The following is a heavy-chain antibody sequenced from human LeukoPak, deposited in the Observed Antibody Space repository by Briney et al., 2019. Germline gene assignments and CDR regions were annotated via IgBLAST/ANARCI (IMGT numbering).Heavy chain of an antibody. Sequence: GGSLRLSCAASGFTFSNYWMHWVRQAPGKGLVWVSRINGDGSSTSYADSVKGRFTISRDNAKNTLYLQMNSLRAEDTAMYYCARDSMYSSSCTGCWGQGTLVTVSS. CDR2: INGDGSST. CDR1: GFTFSNYW. V-gene: IGHV3-74*01. J-gene: IGHJ4*02. CDR3: ARDSMYSSSCTGC. D-gene: IGHD6-13*01.